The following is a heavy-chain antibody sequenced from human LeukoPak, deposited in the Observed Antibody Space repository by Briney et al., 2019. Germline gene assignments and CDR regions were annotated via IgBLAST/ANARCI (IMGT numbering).Heavy chain of an antibody. CDR1: GFTFSSYA. D-gene: IGHD5-18*01. CDR3: AKELRGHSYGTTVDAFDI. CDR2: VSGSGGST. V-gene: IGHV3-23*01. Sequence: GGSLRLSCAASGFTFSSYAMSWVRQAPGKGLEWVSAVSGSGGSTYYADSVKGRFTISRDNSKNTLYLQMNSRRAEYTAVCYCAKELRGHSYGTTVDAFDIWGQGTMVTVSS. J-gene: IGHJ3*02.